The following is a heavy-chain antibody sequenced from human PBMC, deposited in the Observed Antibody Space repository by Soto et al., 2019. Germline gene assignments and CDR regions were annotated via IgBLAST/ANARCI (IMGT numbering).Heavy chain of an antibody. J-gene: IGHJ6*02. CDR1: GGSFGGNY. CDR3: ARRAYSGSGRYYNALGYFYALDV. D-gene: IGHD3-10*01. Sequence: SETLSLTCAVYGGSFGGNYWSWIRQPAGKGLEWIGEINHSGCTNYNPSLKSRVTISVDTSKNQFSLKLSSVTAADTAVYYCARRAYSGSGRYYNALGYFYALDVWGQGISVTVSS. V-gene: IGHV4-34*01. CDR2: INHSGCT.